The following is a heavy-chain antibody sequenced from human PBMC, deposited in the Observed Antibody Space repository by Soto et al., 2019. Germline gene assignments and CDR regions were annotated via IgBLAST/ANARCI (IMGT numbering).Heavy chain of an antibody. CDR3: ARSTVVVHSGYDPPYY. V-gene: IGHV1-69*13. CDR1: GGTFSSYA. J-gene: IGHJ4*02. D-gene: IGHD5-12*01. CDR2: IIPIFGTA. Sequence: ASVKVSCKASGGTFSSYAISWVRQAPGQGLEWMGGIIPIFGTANYAQKFQGRVTITADESTSTAYMERSSLRSEDTAVYYCARSTVVVHSGYDPPYYRGQGTLLTVSS.